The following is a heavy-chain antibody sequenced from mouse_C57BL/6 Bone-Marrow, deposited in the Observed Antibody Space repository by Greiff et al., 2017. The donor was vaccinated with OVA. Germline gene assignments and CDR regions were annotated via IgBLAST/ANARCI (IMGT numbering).Heavy chain of an antibody. D-gene: IGHD1-1*01. CDR3: ARRGSSYVGWLAY. Sequence: DVQLVESGGDLVKPGGSLKLSCAASGFTFSSYGMSWVRQTPDKRLEWVATISSGGSYTYYPDSVKGRFTISRDNAKNTLYLQMSSLKSEDTAVYYCARRGSSYVGWLAYWGQGTLVTVSA. CDR2: ISSGGSYT. J-gene: IGHJ3*01. CDR1: GFTFSSYG. V-gene: IGHV5-6*01.